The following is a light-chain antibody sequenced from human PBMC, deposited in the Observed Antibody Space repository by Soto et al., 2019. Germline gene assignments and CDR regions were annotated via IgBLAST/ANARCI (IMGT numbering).Light chain of an antibody. CDR3: GSYAGSNSWV. CDR1: SSDVGANKY. J-gene: IGLJ3*02. CDR2: DVT. V-gene: IGLV2-8*01. Sequence: QSALAQPLSASGSPGQSVTISCTGTSSDVGANKYVSWYQHHPGKAPKLIIYDVTERPSGVPDRFSGSKSGNTASLTVSGLQSEDEADYYCGSYAGSNSWVFGGGTQLTVL.